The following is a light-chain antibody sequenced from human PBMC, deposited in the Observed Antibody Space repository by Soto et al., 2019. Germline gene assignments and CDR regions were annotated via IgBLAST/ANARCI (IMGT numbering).Light chain of an antibody. J-gene: IGLJ7*01. CDR1: SSDVGVYNY. V-gene: IGLV2-11*01. CDR3: CSYAGSSLWV. CDR2: DVI. Sequence: QCALTQPRSVSGSPGQSVTISCTGTSSDVGVYNYVSWYQQHPGKAPQLVIYDVIKRPSGVPYRFSGSKSGNTASLTISGLQAEDEADYYCCSYAGSSLWVFGGGTQLTVL.